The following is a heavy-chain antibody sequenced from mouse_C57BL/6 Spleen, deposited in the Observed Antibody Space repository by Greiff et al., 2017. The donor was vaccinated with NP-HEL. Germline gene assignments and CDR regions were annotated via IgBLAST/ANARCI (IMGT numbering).Heavy chain of an antibody. CDR1: GYTFTSYW. CDR2: IHPNSGST. Sequence: QVQLKQPGAELVKPGASVKLSCKASGYTFTSYWMHWVKQRPGQGLEWIGMIHPNSGSTNYNEKFKSKATLTVDKSSSTAYMQLSSLTSEDSAVYYCARRGMTGPFDYWGQGTTLTVSS. V-gene: IGHV1-64*01. CDR3: ARRGMTGPFDY. J-gene: IGHJ2*01.